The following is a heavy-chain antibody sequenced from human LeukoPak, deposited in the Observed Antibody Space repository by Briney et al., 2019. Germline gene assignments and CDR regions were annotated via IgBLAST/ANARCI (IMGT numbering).Heavy chain of an antibody. Sequence: GASVKVSCKASGYTFTSYGISWVRQAPGQGLEWMGWISAYNGNTNYAQKLQGRVTMTTDTSTSTAYMELRSLRSDDTAVYYCARDLKPYYYDSSGPHIPDYWGQGTLVTVSS. V-gene: IGHV1-18*01. D-gene: IGHD3-22*01. CDR2: ISAYNGNT. CDR3: ARDLKPYYYDSSGPHIPDY. J-gene: IGHJ4*02. CDR1: GYTFTSYG.